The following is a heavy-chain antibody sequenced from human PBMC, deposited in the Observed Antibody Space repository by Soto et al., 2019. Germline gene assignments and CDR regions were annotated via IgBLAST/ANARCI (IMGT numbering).Heavy chain of an antibody. J-gene: IGHJ4*02. CDR3: ARTHVPGAPHFDF. V-gene: IGHV1-18*01. CDR1: GYTFSSYR. D-gene: IGHD2-2*01. CDR2: ISAYNGDT. Sequence: SVKVSCKASGYTFSSYRITWVRQAPGQGLEWVGWISAYNGDTAYAQKFQHRVTMTTDTSTTTAYMELRTLRSDDTAVYYCARTHVPGAPHFDFWGQGTLVTVS.